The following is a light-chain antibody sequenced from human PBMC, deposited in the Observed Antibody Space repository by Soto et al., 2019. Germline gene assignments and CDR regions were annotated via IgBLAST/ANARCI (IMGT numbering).Light chain of an antibody. CDR3: QQYHSYPRT. CDR1: QSVSSW. V-gene: IGKV1-5*01. J-gene: IGKJ1*01. Sequence: DIQMTQSPSTLSASVGDRVTITYRASQSVSSWLAWYQQKPGKAPKFLIYDASSLESGVPSRFSGSGSGTEFTLTISSLQPDDFATYYCQQYHSYPRTFGQGTKVEIK. CDR2: DAS.